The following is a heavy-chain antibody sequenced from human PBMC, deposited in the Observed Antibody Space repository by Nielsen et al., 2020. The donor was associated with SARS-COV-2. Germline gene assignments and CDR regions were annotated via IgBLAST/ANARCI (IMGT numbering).Heavy chain of an antibody. CDR2: TSLGGST. CDR3: ARGSRRGGFLEWPNLGPRDAPYYMDV. Sequence: RQAPGKGLEWIGETSLGGSTKYNSSLKSRVTISPDTSRNQFSLKLTSVTAADTAVYFCARGSRRGGFLEWPNLGPRDAPYYMDVWGKGTTVTVSS. J-gene: IGHJ6*03. V-gene: IGHV4-34*01. D-gene: IGHD3-3*01.